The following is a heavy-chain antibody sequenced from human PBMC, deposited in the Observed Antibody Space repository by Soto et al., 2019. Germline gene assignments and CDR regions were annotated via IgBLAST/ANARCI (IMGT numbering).Heavy chain of an antibody. CDR2: IRGDGLET. Sequence: PGGSLRLSCTASGFIFSHYWMHWVRQAPGKGLMWVSRIRGDGLETNYAESVRGRFTVSRDNAKDTVYLQMNILRAEDTALYYCTKDLHIAATDYWGQGTLVTVSS. D-gene: IGHD6-13*01. CDR3: TKDLHIAATDY. J-gene: IGHJ4*02. CDR1: GFIFSHYW. V-gene: IGHV3-74*01.